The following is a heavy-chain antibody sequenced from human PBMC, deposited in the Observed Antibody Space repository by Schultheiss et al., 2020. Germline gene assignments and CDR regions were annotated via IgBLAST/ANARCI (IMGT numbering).Heavy chain of an antibody. CDR1: GGSFSGYY. Sequence: GSLRLSCAVYGGSFSGYYWSWIRQPPGKGLEWIGEINHSGSTNYNPSLKSRVTISVDTSKNQFSLKLSSVTAADTAVYYCARGRRGAVAGLYNWFDPWGQGTLVTVSS. J-gene: IGHJ5*02. CDR3: ARGRRGAVAGLYNWFDP. CDR2: INHSGST. D-gene: IGHD6-19*01. V-gene: IGHV4-34*01.